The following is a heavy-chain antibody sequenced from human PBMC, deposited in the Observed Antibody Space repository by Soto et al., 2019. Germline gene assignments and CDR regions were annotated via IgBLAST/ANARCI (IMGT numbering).Heavy chain of an antibody. V-gene: IGHV4-30-2*01. CDR3: ASYYYDSSGYPGVSWFDP. CDR1: GGSISSGGYS. J-gene: IGHJ5*02. D-gene: IGHD3-22*01. CDR2: IYHSGST. Sequence: SETLSLTCAVSGGSISSGGYSWSWIRQPPGKGLEWIGYIYHSGSTYYNPSLKSRVTISVDRSKNQFSLKLSSVTAADTAVYYCASYYYDSSGYPGVSWFDPWGQGTLVTVSS.